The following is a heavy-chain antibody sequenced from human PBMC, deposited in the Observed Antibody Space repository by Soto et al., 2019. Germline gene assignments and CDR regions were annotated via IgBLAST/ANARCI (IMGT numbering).Heavy chain of an antibody. J-gene: IGHJ5*02. Sequence: GASVKVSCKASGYTFTSYGISWVRQAPGQGLEWKGWISAYNGNTNYAQKLQGRVTMTTDTSTSTAYMELRSLRSDDTAVYYCARVTCSSTSCYAGWFDPWGQGTLVTVSS. CDR2: ISAYNGNT. D-gene: IGHD2-2*01. CDR3: ARVTCSSTSCYAGWFDP. CDR1: GYTFTSYG. V-gene: IGHV1-18*01.